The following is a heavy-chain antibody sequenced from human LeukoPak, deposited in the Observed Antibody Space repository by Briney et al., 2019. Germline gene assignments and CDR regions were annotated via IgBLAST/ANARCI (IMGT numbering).Heavy chain of an antibody. D-gene: IGHD3-10*01. CDR3: ARELWVGPIWFGEPGDGYFDY. V-gene: IGHV4-30-4*08. CDR2: IYYSGST. Sequence: SETLSLTCTVSGGPISSGDYYWSWIRQPPGKGLEWIGYIYYSGSTYYNPSLKSRVTISVDTSKNQFSLKLSSVTAADTAVYYCARELWVGPIWFGEPGDGYFDYWGQGTLVTVSS. J-gene: IGHJ4*02. CDR1: GGPISSGDYY.